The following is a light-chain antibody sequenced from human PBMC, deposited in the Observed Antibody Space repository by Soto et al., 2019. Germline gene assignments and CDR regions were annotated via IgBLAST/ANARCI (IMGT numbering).Light chain of an antibody. J-gene: IGLJ1*01. V-gene: IGLV3-21*02. Sequence: SYELAQPPSVSVAPGQTASITCGGSDIGSKSVHWYQQKPGQAPVVVVYDDSDRPSGIPERFSGSNSGNTATLTISRVEAGDEADYYCQVWDSRSDHYVLGTGTKVTVL. CDR3: QVWDSRSDHYV. CDR1: DIGSKS. CDR2: DDS.